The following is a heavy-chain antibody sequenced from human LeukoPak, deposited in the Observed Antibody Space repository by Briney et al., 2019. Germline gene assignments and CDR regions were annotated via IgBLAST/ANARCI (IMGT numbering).Heavy chain of an antibody. CDR3: ARLYEDPGGRSGGFDY. CDR2: VNYGEST. J-gene: IGHJ4*02. V-gene: IGHV4-34*01. D-gene: IGHD3-10*01. CDR1: GGSFSGYH. Sequence: SETLSLTCAVFGGSFSGYHWSWIRQPPGKGLEWIGGVNYGESTNYNPSLKSRVTISVDTSKNQFSLKLSSVTAADTAVYYCARLYEDPGGRSGGFDYWGQGTLVTVSS.